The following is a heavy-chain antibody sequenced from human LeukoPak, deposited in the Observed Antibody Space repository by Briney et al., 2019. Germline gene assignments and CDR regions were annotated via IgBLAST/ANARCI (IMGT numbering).Heavy chain of an antibody. V-gene: IGHV3-48*01. CDR3: ASGGYSYGPLFDY. D-gene: IGHD5-18*01. CDR2: ISSSSTI. CDR1: GFTFSSYS. J-gene: IGHJ4*02. Sequence: GGSLRLFCAASGFTFSSYSMNWVRQAPGKGLEWVSYISSSSTIYYADSVKGRFTISRDNAKNSLYLQMNSLRAEDTAVYYCASGGYSYGPLFDYWGQGTLVTVSS.